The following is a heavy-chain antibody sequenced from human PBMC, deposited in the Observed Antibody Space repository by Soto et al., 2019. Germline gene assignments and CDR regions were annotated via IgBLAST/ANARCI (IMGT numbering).Heavy chain of an antibody. CDR1: GDSMSSSNW. Sequence: SETLSLTCTVSGDSMSSSNWWNWVRQPPGKGLEWIGEAHHSGRTNYNPSLKTRVTISVDRSQNLFSLKLASVTAADTAVYYCARPTRYYYDSSGQSAWFDPWGQGTLVTVSS. CDR2: AHHSGRT. J-gene: IGHJ5*02. D-gene: IGHD3-22*01. CDR3: ARPTRYYYDSSGQSAWFDP. V-gene: IGHV4-4*02.